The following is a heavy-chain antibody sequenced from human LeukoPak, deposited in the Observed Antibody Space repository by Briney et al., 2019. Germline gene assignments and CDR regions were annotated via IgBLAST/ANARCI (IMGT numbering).Heavy chain of an antibody. CDR1: GATFSSYA. V-gene: IGHV1-69*05. D-gene: IGHD5-18*01. CDR2: IIPIFGTA. J-gene: IGHJ4*02. CDR3: AREKYSYGYYFDY. Sequence: SVKVSCKASGATFSSYAISWVRQAPGQGLEWMGRIIPIFGTANYAQKFQDRVTITTDESTSTAYMELSSLRSEDTAVYYCAREKYSYGYYFDYWGQGTLVTVSS.